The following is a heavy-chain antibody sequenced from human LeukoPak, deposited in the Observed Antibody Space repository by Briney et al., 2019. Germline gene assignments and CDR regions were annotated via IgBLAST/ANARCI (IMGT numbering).Heavy chain of an antibody. J-gene: IGHJ3*02. CDR3: AITWEFDAFDI. D-gene: IGHD1-26*01. V-gene: IGHV3-33*01. Sequence: GRSLRLSCAASGFTFSSYGMPWVRQAPGKGLEWVAVIWYDGSNKYYADSVKGRFTISRDNSKNTLYLQMNSLRAEDTAVYYCAITWEFDAFDIWGQGTMVTVSS. CDR2: IWYDGSNK. CDR1: GFTFSSYG.